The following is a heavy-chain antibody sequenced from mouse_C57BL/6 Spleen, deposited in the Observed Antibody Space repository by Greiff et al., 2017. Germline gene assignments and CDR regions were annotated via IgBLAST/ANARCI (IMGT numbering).Heavy chain of an antibody. CDR3: ARGELRGSSYGFAY. D-gene: IGHD1-1*01. CDR1: GYAFTNYL. CDR2: INPGSGGT. V-gene: IGHV1-54*01. Sequence: QVHVKQSGAELVRPGTSVKVSCKASGYAFTNYLIEWVKQRPGQGLEWIGVINPGSGGTNYNEKFKGKATLTADKSSSTAYMQLSSLTSEDSAVYFCARGELRGSSYGFAYWGQGTLVTVSA. J-gene: IGHJ3*01.